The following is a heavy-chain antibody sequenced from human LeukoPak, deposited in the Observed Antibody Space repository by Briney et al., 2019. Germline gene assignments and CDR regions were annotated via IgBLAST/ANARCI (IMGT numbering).Heavy chain of an antibody. V-gene: IGHV4-34*01. CDR2: INHSGST. J-gene: IGHJ4*02. Sequence: SETLPLTCAVYGGSFSGYYWSWIRQPPGKGLEWIGEINHSGSTNYNPSLKSRVTISVDTSKNQFSLKLSSVTAADTAVYYCAANYDFWSGSLYWGQGTLVTVSS. CDR3: AANYDFWSGSLY. D-gene: IGHD3-3*01. CDR1: GGSFSGYY.